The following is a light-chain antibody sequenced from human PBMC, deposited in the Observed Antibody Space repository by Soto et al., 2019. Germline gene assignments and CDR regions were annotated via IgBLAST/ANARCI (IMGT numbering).Light chain of an antibody. V-gene: IGLV2-11*01. Sequence: QSVLTQPRSVSGSPGQSVTIPCTGSSSDISGYGSVSWYQQFPGKSPKLIIYAVSDRPSGVSDRFSGSKSGISASLTISGLQTEDEADYYCISYTDRQSYLFGTGTKVTVL. CDR3: ISYTDRQSYL. J-gene: IGLJ1*01. CDR1: SSDISGYGS. CDR2: AVS.